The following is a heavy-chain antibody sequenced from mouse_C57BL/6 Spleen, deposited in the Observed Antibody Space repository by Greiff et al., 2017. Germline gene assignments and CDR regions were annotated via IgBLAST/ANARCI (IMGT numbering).Heavy chain of an antibody. D-gene: IGHD2-1*01. CDR3: ARSRASTISMDY. CDR1: GYTFTSYG. V-gene: IGHV1-81*01. J-gene: IGHJ4*01. Sequence: VQLQQSGAELARPGASVKLSCKASGYTFTSYGISWVKQRTGQGLEWIGEIYPRSGNTYYNEKFKGKATLTADKSSSTAYMELRSLTSEDSAVYFCARSRASTISMDYWGQGTSGTVSS. CDR2: IYPRSGNT.